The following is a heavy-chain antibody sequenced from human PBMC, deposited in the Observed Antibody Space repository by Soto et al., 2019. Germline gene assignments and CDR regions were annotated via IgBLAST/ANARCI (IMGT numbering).Heavy chain of an antibody. CDR1: GGSISNYY. D-gene: IGHD6-13*01. CDR3: ARQTAYSSSWYDY. Sequence: PSETLSLTCTVSGGSISNYYWTWIRQPAGKGLEWIGRIYISGATNYNPSLKSRLTTSVHTSKNQFSLKLGSVTAADTALYYCARQTAYSSSWYDYWGHGTLVTVSS. V-gene: IGHV4-4*07. J-gene: IGHJ5*01. CDR2: IYISGAT.